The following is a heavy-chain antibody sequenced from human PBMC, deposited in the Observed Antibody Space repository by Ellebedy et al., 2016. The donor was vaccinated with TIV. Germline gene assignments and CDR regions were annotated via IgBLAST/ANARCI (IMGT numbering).Heavy chain of an antibody. J-gene: IGHJ4*02. V-gene: IGHV3-7*04. Sequence: GESLKISCAASGFTFSSYWMSWVRQAPGKGLEWVGNIKQDGSENSYVDSVKGRFTISRDNAKNSLYLQMNSLRAEDTAVYYCARDYDSEDYWGQGTLVTVSS. CDR2: IKQDGSEN. CDR1: GFTFSSYW. D-gene: IGHD3-3*01. CDR3: ARDYDSEDY.